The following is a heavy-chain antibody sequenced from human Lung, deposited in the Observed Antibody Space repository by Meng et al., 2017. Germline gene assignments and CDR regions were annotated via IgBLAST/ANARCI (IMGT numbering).Heavy chain of an antibody. CDR2: ISAYIGTK. V-gene: IGHV1-18*01. CDR1: GYTFNSYS. CDR3: AREKGTGGGDLDY. D-gene: IGHD3-16*01. Sequence: QGQLGQAGAEVKKPGDSVKGAGKTSGYTFNSYSVSWVRQAPGQGLEWMGWISAYIGTKNYAPKFQDRVTMTIDKSTATAYMELGSLGFDDTAKYFCAREKGTGGGDLDYWGQGTLVTVSS. J-gene: IGHJ4*02.